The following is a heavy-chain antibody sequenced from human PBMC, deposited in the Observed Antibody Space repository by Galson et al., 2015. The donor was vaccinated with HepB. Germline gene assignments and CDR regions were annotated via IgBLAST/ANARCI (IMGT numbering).Heavy chain of an antibody. Sequence: SLRLSCAASGFTFSSYSVNWVRQAPGKGLEWVSYISSSSSTIYYADSVKGRLTISRDNAKNSLYLQMNSLRAEDTAVYYCARLGVYDAFDIWGQGTMVTVPS. V-gene: IGHV3-48*01. D-gene: IGHD1-14*01. CDR3: ARLGVYDAFDI. CDR1: GFTFSSYS. CDR2: ISSSSSTI. J-gene: IGHJ3*02.